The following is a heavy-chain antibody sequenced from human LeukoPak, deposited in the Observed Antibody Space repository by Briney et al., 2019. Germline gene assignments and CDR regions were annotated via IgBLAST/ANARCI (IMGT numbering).Heavy chain of an antibody. Sequence: GGSLRLSCADSGFTFSNYGMSWVRQAPGKGLEWVAHIREDGSEKYYLDSVEGRFTISRDNSKNTLYLQMNSLRAEDTAVYYCAKDQPYYYDTSGYYLGIDYWGQGTLVTVSS. D-gene: IGHD3-22*01. CDR1: GFTFSNYG. J-gene: IGHJ4*02. CDR2: IREDGSEK. CDR3: AKDQPYYYDTSGYYLGIDY. V-gene: IGHV3-7*01.